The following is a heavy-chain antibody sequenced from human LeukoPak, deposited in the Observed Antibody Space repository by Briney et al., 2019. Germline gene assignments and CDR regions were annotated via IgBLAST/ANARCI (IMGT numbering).Heavy chain of an antibody. Sequence: SETLSLTCTVSGGSISSYYWSWIRQPPGKGLEWIGYIYYSGSTNYKPSLKSRVTISVDTSKNQFPLKLSSVTAADTAVYYCARGLSSGYGRIYWGQGTLVTVSS. J-gene: IGHJ4*02. V-gene: IGHV4-59*12. CDR2: IYYSGST. CDR3: ARGLSSGYGRIY. CDR1: GGSISSYY. D-gene: IGHD3-22*01.